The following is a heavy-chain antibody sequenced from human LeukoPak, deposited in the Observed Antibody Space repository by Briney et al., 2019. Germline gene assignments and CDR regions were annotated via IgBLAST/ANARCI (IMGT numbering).Heavy chain of an antibody. Sequence: PGGSLRLSCAASSFTFNTAWMNWVRQAPGKGLEWVGHIKSKTDGGTVDYAAPVKGRFTISRDDSKNTLYLQMNSLKTEDTAIYYCARIGVGDYWGQGTLVTVSS. CDR3: ARIGVGDY. D-gene: IGHD2-2*01. V-gene: IGHV3-15*07. CDR2: IKSKTDGGTV. J-gene: IGHJ4*02. CDR1: SFTFNTAW.